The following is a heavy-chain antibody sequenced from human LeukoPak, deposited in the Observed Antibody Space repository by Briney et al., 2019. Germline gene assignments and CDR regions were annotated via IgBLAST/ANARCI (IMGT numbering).Heavy chain of an antibody. J-gene: IGHJ6*03. V-gene: IGHV4-59*01. CDR1: GGSISSYY. Sequence: SETLSLTCAVSGGSISSYYWSWIRQPPGKGLEWIGYIYYSGSTNYNPSLKSRVTISVDTSKNQFSLKLSSVTAADTAVYYCARWTVTTIYYYMDVWGKGTTVTVSS. CDR3: ARWTVTTIYYYMDV. CDR2: IYYSGST. D-gene: IGHD4-17*01.